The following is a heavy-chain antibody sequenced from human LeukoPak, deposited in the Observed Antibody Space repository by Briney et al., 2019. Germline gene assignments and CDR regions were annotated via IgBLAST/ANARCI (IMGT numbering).Heavy chain of an antibody. V-gene: IGHV4-59*01. CDR2: IYYSGST. D-gene: IGHD6-13*01. CDR1: GGSISSYY. J-gene: IGHJ5*02. CDR3: AREGDYSSSWNNWLDP. Sequence: PSETLSLTCTVSGGSISSYYWSWIRQPPGKGLEWIGYIYYSGSTNYNPSLKSRVTISVDTSKNQFSLKLSSVTAADTAVYYCAREGDYSSSWNNWLDPWGQGTLVTVSS.